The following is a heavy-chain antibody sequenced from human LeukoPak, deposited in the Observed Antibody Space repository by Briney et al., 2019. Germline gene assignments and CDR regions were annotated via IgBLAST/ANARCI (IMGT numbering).Heavy chain of an antibody. CDR3: ARSITGTLFDY. CDR2: IYHSGST. CDR1: GYSISSGYY. J-gene: IGHJ4*02. Sequence: SETLSLTCAASGYSISSGYYWGWIRQPPGKGLEWIGSIYHSGSTYYNPSLKSRVTISVDTSKNQFSLKPSSVTAAHTAVYYCARSITGTLFDYWGQGTLVTVPS. D-gene: IGHD1-20*01. V-gene: IGHV4-38-2*01.